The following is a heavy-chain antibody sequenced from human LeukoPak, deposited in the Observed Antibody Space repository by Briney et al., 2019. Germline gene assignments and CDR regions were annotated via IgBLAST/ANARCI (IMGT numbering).Heavy chain of an antibody. D-gene: IGHD3-10*01. CDR3: ARARRITMVQGLDFDY. J-gene: IGHJ4*02. CDR1: GFTFSNYE. CDR2: ISSSGSTI. V-gene: IGHV3-48*03. Sequence: GGSLRLSCAASGFTFSNYEVNWVRQAPGKGLEWVSYISSSGSTIYYADSVKGRFTISRDNAKNSLYLQMNSLRAEDTAVYYCARARRITMVQGLDFDYWGQGTLVTVSS.